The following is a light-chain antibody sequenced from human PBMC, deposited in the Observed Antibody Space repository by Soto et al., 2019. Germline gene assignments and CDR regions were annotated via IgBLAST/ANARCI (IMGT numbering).Light chain of an antibody. CDR3: QVWDSSSDRVV. CDR2: YDS. V-gene: IGLV3-21*04. CDR1: NIGSKS. Sequence: LTQPPSVSVAPGKTARLTCGGNNIGSKSVHWYQQKPGQAPVLVIYYDSDRPSGIPERFSGSNSGNTATLTISRVEAGDEADYYCQVWDSSSDRVVFGGGTKVTVL. J-gene: IGLJ2*01.